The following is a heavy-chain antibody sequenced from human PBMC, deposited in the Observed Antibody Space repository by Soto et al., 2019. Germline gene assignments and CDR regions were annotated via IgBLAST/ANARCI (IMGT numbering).Heavy chain of an antibody. CDR2: TNHRGVT. Sequence: QVHLQQWGAGLLKPSETLSLSCTVSGASFSEYYWSWSRHPPGKGLEWIGETNHRGVTHYNRSLKTRVPISVEPSQPQFPLRISAGTAADTGVYYCARFGRMGVDHWGQGTLVIVSS. D-gene: IGHD3-16*01. CDR1: GASFSEYY. J-gene: IGHJ4*02. V-gene: IGHV4-34*01. CDR3: ARFGRMGVDH.